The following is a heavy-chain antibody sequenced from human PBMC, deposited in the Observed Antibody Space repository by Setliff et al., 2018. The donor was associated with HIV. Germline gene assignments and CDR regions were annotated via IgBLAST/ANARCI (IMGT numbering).Heavy chain of an antibody. D-gene: IGHD1-7*01. CDR2: IWYDGSNK. Sequence: GGSLRLSCAASGFTFSSYGMHWVRQAPGKGLEWVAVIWYDGSNKYYADSVKGRFTISRDNAKNSLYLQMNTLRAEDTAVYYCAREGITGTTLHPYWGQGTLVTVSS. CDR3: AREGITGTTLHPY. J-gene: IGHJ4*02. V-gene: IGHV3-33*01. CDR1: GFTFSSYG.